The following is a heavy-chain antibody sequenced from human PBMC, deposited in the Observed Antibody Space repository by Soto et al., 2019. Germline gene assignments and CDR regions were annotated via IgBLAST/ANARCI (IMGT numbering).Heavy chain of an antibody. J-gene: IGHJ4*02. Sequence: QVQLVQSGAEVKKPGSSVKVSCKASGGIFTSHPLSWVRQAPGQGLEWMGGIIPIFGTANYAQKFQGRVTITADEFTNTVYMELSSLRSEDTAVYYCARDGVIGSQGYWGQGTLVTVSS. CDR1: GGIFTSHP. D-gene: IGHD3-10*01. CDR2: IIPIFGTA. CDR3: ARDGVIGSQGY. V-gene: IGHV1-69*12.